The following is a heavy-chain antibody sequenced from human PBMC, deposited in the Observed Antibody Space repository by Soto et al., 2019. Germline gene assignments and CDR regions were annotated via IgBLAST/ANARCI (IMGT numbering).Heavy chain of an antibody. D-gene: IGHD2-2*01. V-gene: IGHV4-31*03. J-gene: IGHJ4*02. Sequence: SETLSLTCTVSGGSISSGGYYWSWIRQHPGKGLEWIGYIYYSGSTYYNPSLKSRVTISVDTSKNQFSLKLSSVTAADTAVYYCASHPLYYCSSTSCGESWGQGTLVTVSS. CDR1: GGSISSGGYY. CDR2: IYYSGST. CDR3: ASHPLYYCSSTSCGES.